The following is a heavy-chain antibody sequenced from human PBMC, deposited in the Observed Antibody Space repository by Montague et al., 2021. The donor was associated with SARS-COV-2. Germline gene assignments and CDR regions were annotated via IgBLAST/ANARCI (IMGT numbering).Heavy chain of an antibody. D-gene: IGHD3-22*01. J-gene: IGHJ3*02. CDR2: IYYSGST. CDR3: SRGGYYDYAFDI. Sequence: SETLSLTCTVSGGSISSYYWSWIRQPPGKGLEWIGYIYYSGSTNYNTSLKSRVTISLDTSKNQFSLKLSSVTAAATAVYYCSRGGYYDYAFDIWGQGTMVTVSS. CDR1: GGSISSYY. V-gene: IGHV4-59*01.